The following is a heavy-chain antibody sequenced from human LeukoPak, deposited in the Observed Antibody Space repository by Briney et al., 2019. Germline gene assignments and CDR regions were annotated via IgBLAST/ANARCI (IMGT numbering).Heavy chain of an antibody. CDR3: ANGAAAEAFDY. Sequence: GRSLRLSCAASGFTFSSYGMHWVRQAPGKGLEWVAVISYDGSNKYYADSVKGRFTISRDNSKNTLYLQMNSLRAEDTAVYYCANGAAAEAFDYWGQGTLVTVSS. D-gene: IGHD6-13*01. V-gene: IGHV3-30*18. J-gene: IGHJ4*02. CDR1: GFTFSSYG. CDR2: ISYDGSNK.